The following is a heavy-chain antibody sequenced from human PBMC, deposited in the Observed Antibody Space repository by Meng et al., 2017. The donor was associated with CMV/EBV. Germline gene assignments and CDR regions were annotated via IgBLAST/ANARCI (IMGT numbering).Heavy chain of an antibody. CDR2: ISYDGSNK. CDR1: GFTFSSYA. CDR3: ARVGWTGTTRGY. V-gene: IGHV3-30*04. D-gene: IGHD1-7*01. J-gene: IGHJ4*02. Sequence: GESLKISCAASGFTFSSYAMHWVRQAPGKGLEWVAVISYDGSNKYYADSVKGRFTISRDNSKNTLYLQMNSLRAEDTAVYYCARVGWTGTTRGYWGQGTLVTVSS.